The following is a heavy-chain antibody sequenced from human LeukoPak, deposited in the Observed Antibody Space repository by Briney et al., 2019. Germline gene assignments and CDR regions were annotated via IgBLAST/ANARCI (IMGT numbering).Heavy chain of an antibody. D-gene: IGHD5-24*01. V-gene: IGHV5-51*01. J-gene: IGHJ4*02. CDR2: IYPGDSDT. CDR3: ARVSLEMRIARNFDY. CDR1: EYSFSSYW. Sequence: GESLKISCKGSEYSFSSYWIGWVRQMPGKGLEWMGIIYPGDSDTRYSPSFRGQVTISADKSISTAYLQWSSLKASDTAMYYCARVSLEMRIARNFDYWGRGTLVTVSS.